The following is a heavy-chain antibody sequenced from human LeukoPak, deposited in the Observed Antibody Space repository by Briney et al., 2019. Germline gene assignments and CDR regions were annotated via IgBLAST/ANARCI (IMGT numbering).Heavy chain of an antibody. D-gene: IGHD3-22*01. CDR3: AKDISHDSSGYSASFDY. CDR2: ISWNSGSI. V-gene: IGHV3-9*01. CDR1: GFTFDDYA. Sequence: GRSLRLSCAASGFTFDDYAMHWVRQAPGKGLEWVSGISWNSGSIGYADSVKGRFTISRDNAKNSLYLQMNSLRAEDTALYYCAKDISHDSSGYSASFDYWGQGTLVTVSS. J-gene: IGHJ4*02.